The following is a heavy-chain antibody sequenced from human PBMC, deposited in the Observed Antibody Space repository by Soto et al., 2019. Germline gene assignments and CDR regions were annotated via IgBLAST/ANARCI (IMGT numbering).Heavy chain of an antibody. CDR2: INPKSGYT. Sequence: ASVKVSCKASGYIFSGNVMHWMRQAPGQGLEWLGWINPKSGYTGYAQKFQGRVTVTRDTALDIVHRDLSGLTSDDAAVYYCARDTRGTRCIDEMDFWGQGTTVTVSS. J-gene: IGHJ6*02. V-gene: IGHV1-2*02. CDR1: GYIFSGNV. D-gene: IGHD2-2*01. CDR3: ARDTRGTRCIDEMDF.